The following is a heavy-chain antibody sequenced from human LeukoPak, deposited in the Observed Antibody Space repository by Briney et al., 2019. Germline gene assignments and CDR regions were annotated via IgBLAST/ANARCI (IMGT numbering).Heavy chain of an antibody. J-gene: IGHJ4*02. CDR2: INHSGST. Sequence: PSETLSLTCAVYGGAFSGYYWSWIRQPPGKGLEWIGEINHSGSTNYNPSLKSRVTISVDPSKNQFSLKLSSVPAADTAVYYCARGVRGYGDYEVRWFDYWGQGTLVTVSS. V-gene: IGHV4-34*01. CDR1: GGAFSGYY. D-gene: IGHD4-17*01. CDR3: ARGVRGYGDYEVRWFDY.